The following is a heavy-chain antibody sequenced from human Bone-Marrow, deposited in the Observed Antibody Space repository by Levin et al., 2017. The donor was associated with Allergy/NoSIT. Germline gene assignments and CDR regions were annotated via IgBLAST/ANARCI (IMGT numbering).Heavy chain of an antibody. J-gene: IGHJ3*02. Sequence: GSLRLSCTVSGGSISSYYWSWIRQPPGKGLEWIGYIYYSGSTNYNPSLKSRVTISVDTSKNQFSLKLSSVTAADTAVYYCARVGLGVRGVIIDGSDAFDIWGQGTMVTVSS. CDR2: IYYSGST. CDR3: ARVGLGVRGVIIDGSDAFDI. D-gene: IGHD3-10*01. V-gene: IGHV4-59*01. CDR1: GGSISSYY.